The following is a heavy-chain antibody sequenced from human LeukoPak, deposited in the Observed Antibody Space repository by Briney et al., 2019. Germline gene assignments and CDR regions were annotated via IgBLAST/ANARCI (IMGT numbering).Heavy chain of an antibody. CDR1: GGSFSGYY. CDR3: ARDSRDSSSWYFNYYYYMDV. Sequence: PSETLSLTCAVYGGSFSGYYWSWIRQPPGKGLEWIGEINHSGSTNYNPSLKSRVTISVDTSKNQFSLRLSSVTAADTAVYYCARDSRDSSSWYFNYYYYMDVWGKGTTVTVSS. J-gene: IGHJ6*03. V-gene: IGHV4-34*01. D-gene: IGHD6-13*01. CDR2: INHSGST.